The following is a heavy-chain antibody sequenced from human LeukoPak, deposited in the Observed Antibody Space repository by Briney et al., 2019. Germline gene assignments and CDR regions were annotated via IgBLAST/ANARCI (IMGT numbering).Heavy chain of an antibody. V-gene: IGHV3-48*04. Sequence: GGSLRLSCAASGFTFSSYAMSWVRQAPGKGLEWVSYISSSGSTIYYADSVKGRFTISRDNAKNSLYLQMNSLRAEDTAVYYCARGIAAAGTGFDYWGQGTLVTVSS. CDR2: ISSSGSTI. CDR3: ARGIAAAGTGFDY. D-gene: IGHD6-13*01. J-gene: IGHJ4*02. CDR1: GFTFSSYA.